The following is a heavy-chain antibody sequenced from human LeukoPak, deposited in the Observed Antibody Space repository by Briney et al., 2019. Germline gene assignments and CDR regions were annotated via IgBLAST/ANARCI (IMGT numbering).Heavy chain of an antibody. CDR1: GFTFRSYG. J-gene: IGHJ4*02. D-gene: IGHD3-10*01. CDR2: IRYDGSNK. V-gene: IGHV3-30*02. Sequence: GGSLRLSCAASGFTFRSYGMHWVRQAPGKGLEWVAFIRYDGSNKYYADSVKGRFTISRDNSKNTLYLQMNSLRAEDTAVYYCAKDLDYYGSGSAFDYWGQGTLVTVSS. CDR3: AKDLDYYGSGSAFDY.